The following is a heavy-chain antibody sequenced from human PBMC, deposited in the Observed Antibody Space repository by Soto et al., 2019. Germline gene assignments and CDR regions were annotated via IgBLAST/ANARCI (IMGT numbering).Heavy chain of an antibody. CDR3: ARGQSSSSWSTYYYYGMDV. J-gene: IGHJ6*02. D-gene: IGHD6-13*01. Sequence: PGGSLRLSCAASGFNFSSYAMHWVRQAPGKGLEWVAVISYDGSNKYYADSVKGRFTISRDNSKNTLYLQMNSLRAEDTAVYYCARGQSSSSWSTYYYYGMDVWGQGTTVTVSS. V-gene: IGHV3-30-3*01. CDR1: GFNFSSYA. CDR2: ISYDGSNK.